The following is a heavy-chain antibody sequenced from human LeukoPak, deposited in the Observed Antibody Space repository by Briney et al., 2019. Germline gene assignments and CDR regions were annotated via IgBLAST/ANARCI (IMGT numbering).Heavy chain of an antibody. J-gene: IGHJ4*02. V-gene: IGHV3-30*18. CDR3: ANDGGRVAAALDF. D-gene: IGHD6-13*01. Sequence: GRSLRLSCAASGFSFNSYAKHWVRQAPGKGLEWVAVISSDGSDKYYGDSVKGRLTISRDNSMNTLYLQMKSQSAAETALSYCANDGGRVAAALDFWGQGTPVTVSS. CDR1: GFSFNSYA. CDR2: ISSDGSDK.